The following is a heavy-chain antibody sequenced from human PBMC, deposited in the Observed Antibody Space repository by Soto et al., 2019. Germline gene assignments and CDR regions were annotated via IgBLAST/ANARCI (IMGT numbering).Heavy chain of an antibody. D-gene: IGHD3-22*01. CDR1: GFTVSSNY. J-gene: IGHJ3*02. V-gene: IGHV3-53*01. CDR2: IYSGGST. Sequence: XEGLRLSCAASGFTVSSNYVSWVRQAPGKGLEWVSVIYSGGSTYYADSVKGRFTISRDNSKNTLYLQMNSLRAEDTAVYYCARDTCNYYDSSGYCLDAFDIWGQGTMVTVSS. CDR3: ARDTCNYYDSSGYCLDAFDI.